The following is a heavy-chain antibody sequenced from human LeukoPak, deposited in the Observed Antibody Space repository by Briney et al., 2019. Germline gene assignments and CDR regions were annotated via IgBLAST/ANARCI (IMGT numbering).Heavy chain of an antibody. CDR2: IHHSGST. V-gene: IGHV4-38-2*02. Sequence: SETLSLTCTVSGYSISSGYYWGWIRQPPGKGLEWIGSIHHSGSTYYNPSLKSRVTISVDTSKNQFSLKLSSVTAADTAVYYCARKGQNAFDIWGQGTMVTVSS. CDR1: GYSISSGYY. J-gene: IGHJ3*02. CDR3: ARKGQNAFDI.